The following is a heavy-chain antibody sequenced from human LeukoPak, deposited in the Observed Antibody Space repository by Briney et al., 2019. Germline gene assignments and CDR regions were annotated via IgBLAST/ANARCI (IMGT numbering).Heavy chain of an antibody. V-gene: IGHV4-34*01. Sequence: KSSETLSLTCGVYGGSFSGYYWSWIRQPPGKGLEWIGEINDSGSTNYNPSLKSRATISADTSKNQFSLKLSSVTAADTAVYFCARGPYSYGSSGAFDIWGQGTMVTVSS. D-gene: IGHD3-22*01. CDR3: ARGPYSYGSSGAFDI. CDR2: INDSGST. J-gene: IGHJ3*02. CDR1: GGSFSGYY.